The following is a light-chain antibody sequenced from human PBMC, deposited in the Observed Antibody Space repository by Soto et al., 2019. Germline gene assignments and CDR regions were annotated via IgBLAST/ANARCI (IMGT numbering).Light chain of an antibody. Sequence: DIVLTQSPGTLSLSPGVGATLSCRASQSVNNNYLAWYQQKPGQAPRLLIYGASKRATGIPDRFSGSGSGTDFTLTISRLEPEDFAVYHCQQYSTSPLTFGGGTKVEIK. J-gene: IGKJ4*01. CDR3: QQYSTSPLT. V-gene: IGKV3-20*01. CDR1: QSVNNNY. CDR2: GAS.